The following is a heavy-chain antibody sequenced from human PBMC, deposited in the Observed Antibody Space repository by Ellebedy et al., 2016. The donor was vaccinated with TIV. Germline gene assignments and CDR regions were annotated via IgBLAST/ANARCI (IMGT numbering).Heavy chain of an antibody. J-gene: IGHJ4*02. D-gene: IGHD6-13*01. CDR3: ARSRPYSSSWSDY. CDR1: GGSFSGYY. V-gene: IGHV4-34*01. CDR2: INHSGST. Sequence: SETLSLXCAVYGGSFSGYYWSWIRQPPGKGLEWIGEINHSGSTNYNPSLKSRVTISVDTSKNQFSLKLSSVTAADTAVYYCARSRPYSSSWSDYWGQGTLVTVSS.